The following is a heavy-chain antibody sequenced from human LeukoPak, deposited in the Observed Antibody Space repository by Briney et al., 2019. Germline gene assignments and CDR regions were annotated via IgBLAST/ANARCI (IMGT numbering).Heavy chain of an antibody. CDR3: ARISAFYECA. V-gene: IGHV4-59*12. J-gene: IGHJ5*02. CDR2: IYYVGRT. Sequence: SSETLSLTCSVSGDSINTYYWTWIRQSPGKGLEWIGYIYYVGRTSYNPSLESRVSISADTSTNQFSLTLASVTAADTAIYYCARISAFYECAWGPGSLVTVSS. CDR1: GDSINTYY. D-gene: IGHD3-3*02.